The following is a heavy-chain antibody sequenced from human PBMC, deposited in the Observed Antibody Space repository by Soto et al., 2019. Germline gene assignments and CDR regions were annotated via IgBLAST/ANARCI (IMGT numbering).Heavy chain of an antibody. CDR3: ARAATWIQLWFLNY. CDR2: INPNSGGT. D-gene: IGHD5-18*01. Sequence: QGLEWMGWINPNSGGTDYAQKFQGWVTMTRDTSISTAYMELSRLRSDDTAVYYCARAATWIQLWFLNYWGQGTLVTVSS. J-gene: IGHJ4*02. V-gene: IGHV1-2*04.